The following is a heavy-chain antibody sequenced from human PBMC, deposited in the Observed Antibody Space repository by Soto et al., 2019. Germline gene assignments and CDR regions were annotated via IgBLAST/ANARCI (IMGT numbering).Heavy chain of an antibody. V-gene: IGHV4-59*01. J-gene: IGHJ4*02. CDR3: VRAYSNGYFLAVFDY. D-gene: IGHD5-18*01. Sequence: SETLSLTCTVSGGSISSYYWSWIRQPPGKGLEWIGYIYYSGSTNYNPSLKSRVTISGDTSKNQFSLKLSSVTAADTAVYYCVRAYSNGYFLAVFDYWGQGTLVTVSS. CDR2: IYYSGST. CDR1: GGSISSYY.